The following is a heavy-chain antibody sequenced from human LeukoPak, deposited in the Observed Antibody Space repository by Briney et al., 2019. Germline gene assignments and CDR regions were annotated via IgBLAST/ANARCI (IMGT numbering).Heavy chain of an antibody. CDR1: GFTFSSYA. Sequence: GGSLRLSCAASGFTFSSYAMSWVRQAPGKGLEWVSAISGSGGSTYYADSVKGRFAISRDNSKNTLYLQMNSLRAEDTAVYYCAKTIYYYDSSGYYDYWGQGTLVTVSS. V-gene: IGHV3-23*01. D-gene: IGHD3-22*01. CDR2: ISGSGGST. CDR3: AKTIYYYDSSGYYDY. J-gene: IGHJ4*02.